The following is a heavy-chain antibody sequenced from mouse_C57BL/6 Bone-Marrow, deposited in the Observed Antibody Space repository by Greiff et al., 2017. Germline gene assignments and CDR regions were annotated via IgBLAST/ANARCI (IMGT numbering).Heavy chain of an antibody. CDR3: ASSNDGYFDV. J-gene: IGHJ1*03. CDR1: GYTFTSYW. D-gene: IGHD2-12*01. V-gene: IGHV1-69*01. CDR2: IVPSDSYT. Sequence: VQLHQPGAELVMPGASVKLSCKASGYTFTSYWMHWVKQRPGQGLEWIGEIVPSDSYTNYNQKFKGKSTLTVDKSSSTAYMQLSSLTSEDSAVYDCASSNDGYFDVWGRGTTVTVSS.